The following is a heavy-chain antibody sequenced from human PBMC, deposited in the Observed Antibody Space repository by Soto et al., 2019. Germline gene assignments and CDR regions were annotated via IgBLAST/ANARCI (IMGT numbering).Heavy chain of an antibody. J-gene: IGHJ4*02. V-gene: IGHV3-23*01. D-gene: IGHD2-8*01. Sequence: GGSLRLSCAASGFTFSSYAMSWVRQVPGKGLEWGSAISGSGGSTYYADSVKGRFTISREHSKSTLYLQMNSLRAEDTAVYYCAKDRYCTNGVCYSGFDYWGQGTLVIVSS. CDR2: ISGSGGST. CDR1: GFTFSSYA. CDR3: AKDRYCTNGVCYSGFDY.